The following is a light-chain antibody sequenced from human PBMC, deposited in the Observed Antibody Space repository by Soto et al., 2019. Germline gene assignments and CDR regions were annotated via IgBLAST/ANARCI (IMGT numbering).Light chain of an antibody. J-gene: IGLJ1*01. Sequence: QSALTQPASVSGSPGQSITISCTGTSSDVGGYNYVSWYQQHPGKAPXLXXXXXXNRPSGVSXXXXXXXXXXXXXXXIXGLQAEDEGDYFCSSYGSTSTRYVFGTGTKLTVL. CDR2: XXX. CDR1: SSDVGGYNY. V-gene: IGLV2-14*03. CDR3: SSYGSTSTRYV.